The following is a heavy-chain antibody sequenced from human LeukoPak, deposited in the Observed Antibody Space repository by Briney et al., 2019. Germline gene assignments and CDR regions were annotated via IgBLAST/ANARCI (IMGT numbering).Heavy chain of an antibody. CDR1: GFTFSSYA. V-gene: IGHV3-30*01. D-gene: IGHD1-26*01. CDR2: ISYDGSNK. Sequence: GRSLRLSCAASGFTFSSYAMHWVRQAPGKGLEWVAVISYDGSNKYYADSVKGRFTISRDNSKNTLYLQMNSLRAEDTAVYYCARATIVGAFDFDYWGQGTLVTVSS. CDR3: ARATIVGAFDFDY. J-gene: IGHJ4*02.